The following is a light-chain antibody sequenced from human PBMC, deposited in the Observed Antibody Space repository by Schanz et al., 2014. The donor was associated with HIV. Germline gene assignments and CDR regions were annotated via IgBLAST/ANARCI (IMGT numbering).Light chain of an antibody. Sequence: VLTQSPATLSLSPGDRATLSCRASQRSNYIAWYQQKRGQPPRLLIFDASNRASGIPARFSGSGSGTDFTLTISRLEPDDFAVYYCHHYGDSRGTFGGGTEVDI. CDR3: HHYGDSRGT. CDR1: QRSNY. J-gene: IGKJ4*02. CDR2: DAS. V-gene: IGKV3-11*01.